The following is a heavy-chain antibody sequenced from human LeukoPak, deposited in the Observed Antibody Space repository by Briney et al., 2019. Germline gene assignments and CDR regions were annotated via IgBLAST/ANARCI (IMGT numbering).Heavy chain of an antibody. D-gene: IGHD3-22*01. J-gene: IGHJ4*02. CDR1: GSSFTSFW. CDR2: IYPSDSDT. Sequence: GASLKISCKGSGSSFTSFWIAWVRQMPGRGLEWMGIIYPSDSDTRYSPSFQGQVTISADKSISTAYLQWSSLKASDTAMYYCARSSSGYSRYWGQGTLVTVSS. V-gene: IGHV5-51*01. CDR3: ARSSSGYSRY.